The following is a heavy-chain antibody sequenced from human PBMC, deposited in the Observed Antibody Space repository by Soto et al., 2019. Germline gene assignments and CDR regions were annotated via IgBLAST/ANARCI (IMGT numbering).Heavy chain of an antibody. CDR1: GFSLSTSGVG. D-gene: IGHD6-6*01. Sequence: QITLKESGPTLVKPTQTLTLTCTSSGFSLSTSGVGVGWIRQPPGKALEWLALIYWDDHKRYSPALKSRLTITKDPSNNQVVLTMTNMYPVATATYYCAHFPSASLYYFDYWGQGTLVTVSS. J-gene: IGHJ4*02. V-gene: IGHV2-5*02. CDR2: IYWDDHK. CDR3: AHFPSASLYYFDY.